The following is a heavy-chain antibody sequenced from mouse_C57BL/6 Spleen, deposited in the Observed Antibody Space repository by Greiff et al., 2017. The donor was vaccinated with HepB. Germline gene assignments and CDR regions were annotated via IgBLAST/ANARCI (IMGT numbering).Heavy chain of an antibody. J-gene: IGHJ3*01. Sequence: EVKLVESGGGLVKPGGSLKLSCAASGFTFSSYAMSWVRQTPEKRLEWVATISDGGSYTYYPDNVKVRFAISRDNAKNNLYLQMSHLKSEDTAMYYCAREAPTGSAWFAYWGQGTLVTVSA. CDR2: ISDGGSYT. V-gene: IGHV5-4*01. CDR1: GFTFSSYA. D-gene: IGHD4-1*02. CDR3: AREAPTGSAWFAY.